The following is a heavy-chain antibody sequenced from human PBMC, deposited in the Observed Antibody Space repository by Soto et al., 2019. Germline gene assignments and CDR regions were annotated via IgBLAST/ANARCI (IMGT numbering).Heavy chain of an antibody. Sequence: PGGSLRLSCVGSGFTFSSFGMHWVRQAPGKGLEWVAYIFYDGSAQYYGDSVKGRFTISRDNSKKTLHLEMKSLRSEDTAIYYCAKGVIGMMFGMGVCRQLTTVTASS. CDR2: IFYDGSAQ. D-gene: IGHD2-21*01. CDR1: GFTFSSFG. V-gene: IGHV3-30*02. CDR3: AKGVIGMMFGMGV. J-gene: IGHJ6*02.